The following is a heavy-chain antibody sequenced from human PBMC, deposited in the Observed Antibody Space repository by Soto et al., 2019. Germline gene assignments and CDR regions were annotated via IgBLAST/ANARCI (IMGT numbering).Heavy chain of an antibody. J-gene: IGHJ6*02. D-gene: IGHD2-2*01. CDR1: GGTFSSYA. CDR2: IIPIFGTA. Sequence: QVQLVQSGAEVKKPGSSVKVSCKASGGTFSSYAISWVRQAPGQGLEWMGGIIPIFGTANYAQKFQGRVTITADESTGTAYMELCSLRAEDTAVYYCARHVPAAGYYYGMDVWGQGTTVTVSS. CDR3: ARHVPAAGYYYGMDV. V-gene: IGHV1-69*12.